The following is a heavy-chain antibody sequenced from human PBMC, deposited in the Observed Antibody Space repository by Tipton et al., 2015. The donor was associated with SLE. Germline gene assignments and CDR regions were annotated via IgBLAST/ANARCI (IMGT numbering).Heavy chain of an antibody. D-gene: IGHD1-7*01. Sequence: TLSLTCTVSGDSISDVSYCWSWIRQPAGKGLEWIGRIFSSGSTNYNPSLKSRVTISVDTSKNQFSLKLTSVTAADTAVYYCARDRGNWNYPTGDYNYIDVWGKGTTVTVSS. J-gene: IGHJ6*03. CDR3: ARDRGNWNYPTGDYNYIDV. CDR1: GDSISDVSYC. V-gene: IGHV4-61*02. CDR2: IFSSGST.